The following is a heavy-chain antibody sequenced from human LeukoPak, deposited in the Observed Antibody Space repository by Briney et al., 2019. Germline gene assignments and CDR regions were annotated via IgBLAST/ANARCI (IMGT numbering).Heavy chain of an antibody. CDR1: GYTFTSYD. CDR3: ARAPFKDPTFFDP. CDR2: MNPNSGNT. Sequence: ASVKVSCKASGYTFTSYDINWVRQATGQGLEWMGWMNPNSGNTGYAQKFQGRVTMTRNTSISTAYMELSSLRSEDTAAYYCARAPFKDPTFFDPWGQGTLVTVSS. V-gene: IGHV1-8*01. J-gene: IGHJ5*02.